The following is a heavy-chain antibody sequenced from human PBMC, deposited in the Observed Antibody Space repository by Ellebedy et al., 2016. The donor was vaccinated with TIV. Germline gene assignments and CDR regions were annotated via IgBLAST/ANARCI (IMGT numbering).Heavy chain of an antibody. CDR3: AGDGIVRGVTPTDY. CDR2: FYYRGST. Sequence: MPSETLSLTCTVSGASISSSDYYWGWIRQPPGKGLEWIGNFYYRGSTNYNPSLKSRVTISVDTSKNQFSLKLNSVTAAETAGYYCAGDGIVRGVTPTDYWGQGTLVTVSS. CDR1: GASISSSDYY. J-gene: IGHJ4*02. V-gene: IGHV4-39*07. D-gene: IGHD3-10*01.